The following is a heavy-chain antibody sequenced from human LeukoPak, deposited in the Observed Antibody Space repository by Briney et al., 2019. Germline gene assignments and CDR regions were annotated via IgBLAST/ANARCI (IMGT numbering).Heavy chain of an antibody. CDR2: ISGGGGST. CDR1: GFTFARRA. J-gene: IGHJ4*02. CDR3: AREGGSCTSNSCSDYFDY. D-gene: IGHD6-13*01. V-gene: IGHV3-23*01. Sequence: PGGSLRLSCAASGFTFARRALTWVRQAPGMGLEWVSTISGGGGSTHYADSVKGRFTISRDNSKDTVFLQMNNLKAEDTAIYYCAREGGSCTSNSCSDYFDYWGQGTLVTVSP.